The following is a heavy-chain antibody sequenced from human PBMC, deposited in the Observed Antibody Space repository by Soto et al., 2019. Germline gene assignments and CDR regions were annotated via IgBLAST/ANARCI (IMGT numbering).Heavy chain of an antibody. D-gene: IGHD6-13*01. CDR1: GFTFSSYW. CDR2: INSDGSST. CDR3: ARDSSSWGGIKQPIDY. Sequence: EVQLVESGGGLVQPGGSLRLSCAASGFTFSSYWMHWVRQAPGKGLVWVSRINSDGSSTSYADSVQGRFTIPRDNAKNTLYLQMNSLRAEDTAVYYCARDSSSWGGIKQPIDYWGQGTLVTVSS. J-gene: IGHJ4*02. V-gene: IGHV3-74*01.